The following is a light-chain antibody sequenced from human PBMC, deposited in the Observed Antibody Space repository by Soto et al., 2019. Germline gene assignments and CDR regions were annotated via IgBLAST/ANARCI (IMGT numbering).Light chain of an antibody. V-gene: IGKV1-5*01. CDR1: QDISDW. J-gene: IGKJ3*01. CDR2: DAS. CDR3: QHYYSYPFT. Sequence: DIQMTQSPSTLSASVGDRVAITCRASQDISDWLAWYQQKPGKAPKLLIFDASSLQSGVPSRFSGSGSGTEFTLTISSLQPDDSATYYCQHYYSYPFTFGPGTKVDF.